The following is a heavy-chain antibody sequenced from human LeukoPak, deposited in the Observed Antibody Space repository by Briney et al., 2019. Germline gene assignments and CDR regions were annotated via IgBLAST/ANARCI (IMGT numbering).Heavy chain of an antibody. CDR2: FDPEDGET. Sequence: ASVKVSCKVSGYTLTELSMHWVRQAPGKGLEWMGGFDPEDGETIYAQKFQGRVTMTEDTSTDTAYMELSSLRSEDTAVYYCATAPSGVVPAAILLASWFDPWGQGTLVTVSS. V-gene: IGHV1-24*01. CDR1: GYTLTELS. J-gene: IGHJ5*02. D-gene: IGHD2-2*01. CDR3: ATAPSGVVPAAILLASWFDP.